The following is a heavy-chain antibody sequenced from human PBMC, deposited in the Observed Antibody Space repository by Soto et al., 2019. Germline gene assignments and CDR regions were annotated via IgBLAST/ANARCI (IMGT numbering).Heavy chain of an antibody. V-gene: IGHV1-3*01. D-gene: IGHD3-10*01. Sequence: ASVKVSCKASGYTFTSYAMHWVRQAPGQRLEWMGWINAGNGNTKYSQKFQGRVTITRDTSASTAYMELSSLRSEDTAVYYCARDRHAMVRGVIDAFDIWGQGTMVTVSS. CDR1: GYTFTSYA. CDR2: INAGNGNT. J-gene: IGHJ3*02. CDR3: ARDRHAMVRGVIDAFDI.